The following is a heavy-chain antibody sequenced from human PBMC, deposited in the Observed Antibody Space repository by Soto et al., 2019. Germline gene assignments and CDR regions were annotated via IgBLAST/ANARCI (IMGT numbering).Heavy chain of an antibody. D-gene: IGHD6-6*01. J-gene: IGHJ4*02. CDR2: IIPIFGTA. CDR1: GGTFSSYA. V-gene: IGHV1-69*13. CDR3: ARGKFEYSSSLDY. Sequence: SVKVSCKASGGTFSSYAISWVRQAPGKGLEWMGGIIPIFGTANYAQKFQGRVTITADESTSTAYMELSSLRSEDTAVYYCARGKFEYSSSLDYWGQGTLVTVSS.